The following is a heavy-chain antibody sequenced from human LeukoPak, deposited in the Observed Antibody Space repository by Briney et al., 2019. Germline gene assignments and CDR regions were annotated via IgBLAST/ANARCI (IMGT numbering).Heavy chain of an antibody. CDR1: GYTFTSYG. D-gene: IGHD6-19*01. J-gene: IGHJ6*02. CDR2: INPNSGGT. V-gene: IGHV1-2*02. Sequence: GASVKVSCKASGYTFTSYGISWVRQAPGQGLEWMGWINPNSGGTNYAQKFQGRVTMTRDTSISTAYMELSRLRSDDTAVYYCARGSIAVAGSDPYYYYGMDVWGQGTTVTVSS. CDR3: ARGSIAVAGSDPYYYYGMDV.